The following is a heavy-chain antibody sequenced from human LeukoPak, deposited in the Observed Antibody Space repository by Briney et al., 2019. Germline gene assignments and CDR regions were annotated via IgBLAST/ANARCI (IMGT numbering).Heavy chain of an antibody. CDR2: ISVYNGNT. J-gene: IGHJ4*02. D-gene: IGHD3-22*01. CDR3: ARPNQYYYDSSGYYPFDY. V-gene: IGHV1-18*01. CDR1: GYTFTSYG. Sequence: GASVKVSCKASGYTFTSYGISWVRQAPGQGLEWMGCISVYNGNTNYAQKLQGRVTMTTDTSTSTAYMELRSLRSDDTAVYYCARPNQYYYDSSGYYPFDYWGQGTLVTVSS.